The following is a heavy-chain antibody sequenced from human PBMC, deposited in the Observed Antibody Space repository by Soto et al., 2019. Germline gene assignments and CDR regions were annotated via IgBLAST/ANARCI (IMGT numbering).Heavy chain of an antibody. CDR1: GGSISSSSYY. CDR3: WSGGSGSTTDY. J-gene: IGHJ4*02. D-gene: IGHD3-10*01. Sequence: SETLSLTCTVSGGSISSSSYYWGWIRQPPGKGLEWIGSIYYSGSTYYNPSLKSRVTISVDTSKNQFSLKLSSVTAADTAVYYCWSGGSGSTTDYWGQGTLVTVSS. CDR2: IYYSGST. V-gene: IGHV4-39*01.